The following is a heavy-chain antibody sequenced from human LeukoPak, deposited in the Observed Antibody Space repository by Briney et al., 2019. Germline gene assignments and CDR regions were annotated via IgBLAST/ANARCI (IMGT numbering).Heavy chain of an antibody. CDR1: GYTFTGYY. V-gene: IGHV1-2*02. J-gene: IGHJ5*01. CDR2: INPNSGGT. CDR3: ARVRAYNWNGGGWFDP. Sequence: ASVKVSCKASGYTFTGYYMHWVRQTPGQGLEWMGWINPNSGGTDYAQKFQGRVTMTRDTSITTAYMEVSRLRSDDTAVYYCARVRAYNWNGGGWFDPWGQGTQVTVS. D-gene: IGHD1-1*01.